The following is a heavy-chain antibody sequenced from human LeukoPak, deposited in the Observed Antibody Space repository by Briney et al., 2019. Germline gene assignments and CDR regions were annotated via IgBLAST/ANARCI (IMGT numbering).Heavy chain of an antibody. CDR3: AKDRLELRDYFYGMDV. V-gene: IGHV3-9*01. CDR1: GFSFNDYA. D-gene: IGHD1-7*01. J-gene: IGHJ6*02. CDR2: INWNSGSI. Sequence: PGGSLRLSCAVSGFSFNDYAMHRVRQAPGKGLEWVSGINWNSGSIGYADSVKGRFTISRDNAKNSLYLQMKSLRTEDTALYYCAKDRLELRDYFYGMDVWGQGTTVTVSS.